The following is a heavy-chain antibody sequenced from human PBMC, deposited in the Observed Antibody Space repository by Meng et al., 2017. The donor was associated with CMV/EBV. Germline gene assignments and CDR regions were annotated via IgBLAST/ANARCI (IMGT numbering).Heavy chain of an antibody. V-gene: IGHV3-7*01. Sequence: GESLKISCAASGFTFSSYWMSWVRQAPGKGLEWVANINQDGTKIYYVDSVKGRFTVSRDNARNSVYLQLNSLTVEDTAVYYCARIGYTSSSLDYWGRGALVTVSS. D-gene: IGHD5-18*01. CDR2: INQDGTKI. CDR1: GFTFSSYW. CDR3: ARIGYTSSSLDY. J-gene: IGHJ4*02.